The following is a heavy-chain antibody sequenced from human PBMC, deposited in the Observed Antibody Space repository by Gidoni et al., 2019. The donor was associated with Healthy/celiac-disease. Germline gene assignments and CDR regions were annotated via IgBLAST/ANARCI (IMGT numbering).Heavy chain of an antibody. D-gene: IGHD5-12*01. Sequence: QVQLQQWGAGLLKPSETLSLTCAVYGGSFSGYYWSWIRQPPGKGLEWIGEINHSGSPNYNPSLKSRVTISVDTSKNQFSLKLSSVTAADTAVYYCARGPWRPENQVEMATITGEYYFDYWGQGTLVTVSS. CDR3: ARGPWRPENQVEMATITGEYYFDY. J-gene: IGHJ4*02. CDR1: GGSFSGYY. CDR2: INHSGSP. V-gene: IGHV4-34*01.